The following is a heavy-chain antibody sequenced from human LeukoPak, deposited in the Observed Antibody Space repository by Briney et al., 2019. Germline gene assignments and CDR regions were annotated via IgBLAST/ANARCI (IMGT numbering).Heavy chain of an antibody. CDR2: INHSGST. CDR1: GGSFSGYY. Sequence: SETLSLTCAVYGGSFSGYYWSWIRQPPGKGLEWIGEINHSGSTNYSPSLKSRVTISVDTSKNQFSLKLSSVTAADTAVYYCARGRRWLQYVAFDIWGQGTMVTVSS. J-gene: IGHJ3*02. V-gene: IGHV4-34*01. CDR3: ARGRRWLQYVAFDI. D-gene: IGHD5-24*01.